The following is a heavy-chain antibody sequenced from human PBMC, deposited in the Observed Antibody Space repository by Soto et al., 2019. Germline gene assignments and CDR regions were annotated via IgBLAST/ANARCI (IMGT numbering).Heavy chain of an antibody. Sequence: TSETLSLTCAVYGGSFSGYYWSWIRQPPGKGLEWIGEINHSGSTNYNPSLKSRVTISVDTSKNQFSLKLSSVTAADTAVYYCAKRVIRVVTPNWFDPWGQGTLVTVSS. D-gene: IGHD2-21*02. V-gene: IGHV4-34*01. J-gene: IGHJ5*02. CDR2: INHSGST. CDR3: AKRVIRVVTPNWFDP. CDR1: GGSFSGYY.